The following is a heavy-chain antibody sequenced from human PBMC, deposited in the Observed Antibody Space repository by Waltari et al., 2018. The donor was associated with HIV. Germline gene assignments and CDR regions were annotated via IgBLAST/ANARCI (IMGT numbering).Heavy chain of an antibody. CDR1: GFTFSNFA. D-gene: IGHD3-22*01. V-gene: IGHV3-33*01. CDR2: IWYDGDKK. J-gene: IGHJ4*02. Sequence: QVQLVESGGGVVQPGRSLRLSCAASGFTFSNFAMHWVRQAPGKGLEWVAVIWYDGDKKYYADSVKGRFTISRDNSKNTLYLQMNSLRVEDTAVYYCARGGYYYDISGYYHYWGQGTLVTVSS. CDR3: ARGGYYYDISGYYHY.